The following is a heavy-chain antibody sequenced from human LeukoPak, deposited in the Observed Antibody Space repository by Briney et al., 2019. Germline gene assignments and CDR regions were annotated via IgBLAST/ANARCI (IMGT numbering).Heavy chain of an antibody. V-gene: IGHV1-18*01. J-gene: IGHJ4*02. D-gene: IGHD6-25*01. CDR1: GYTFTSYG. CDR3: ARDSLYSSGLEFDY. Sequence: GASVKVSCKASGYTFTSYGISWVRQAPGQGLEWMGWISAYYGNTNYAQKLQGRVTMTTDTSTSTAYMELRSLRSDDTAVYYCARDSLYSSGLEFDYWGQGTLVTVSS. CDR2: ISAYYGNT.